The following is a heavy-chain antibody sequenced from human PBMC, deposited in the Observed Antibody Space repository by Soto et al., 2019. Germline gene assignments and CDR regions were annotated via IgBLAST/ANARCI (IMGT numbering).Heavy chain of an antibody. Sequence: QVQLQESGPGLVKPSETLSLTCTVSGGSISSYYWSWIRQPPGKGLEWIGYIYYSGSTNYNPSLKSRVTISVDTSKNQFSLKLSSVTAADTAVYYCARGILDYYGSGSYSVWFDPWGQGTLVTVSS. CDR1: GGSISSYY. V-gene: IGHV4-59*08. CDR2: IYYSGST. D-gene: IGHD3-10*01. J-gene: IGHJ5*02. CDR3: ARGILDYYGSGSYSVWFDP.